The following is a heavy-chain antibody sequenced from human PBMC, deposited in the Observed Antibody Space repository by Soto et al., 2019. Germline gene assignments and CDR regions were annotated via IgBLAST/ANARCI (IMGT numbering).Heavy chain of an antibody. V-gene: IGHV3-33*01. CDR3: ARDQAMVTFGGCYY. CDR1: GFTFSSYG. Sequence: QVQLVESGGGVVQPGRSLRLSCAASGFTFSSYGMHWVRQAPGKGLEWVAVIWYDGSNKYYADSVKGRFTSSRANSKNTVYLQINSLRAEDTAVYDCARDQAMVTFGGCYYWGQGTLVNV. J-gene: IGHJ4*02. CDR2: IWYDGSNK. D-gene: IGHD3-16*01.